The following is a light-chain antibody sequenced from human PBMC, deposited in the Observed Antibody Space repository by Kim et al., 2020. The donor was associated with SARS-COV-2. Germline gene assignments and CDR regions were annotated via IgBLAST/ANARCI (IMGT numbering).Light chain of an antibody. J-gene: IGLJ3*02. Sequence: VSPGQTASITCSGDKLGDKYACWYQQQPGQSPVLVIYQDSKRPSGIPERFSGSNSGNTATLTISGTQAMDEADYYCQAWDSSTSGVFGGGTKLTVL. CDR2: QDS. V-gene: IGLV3-1*01. CDR1: KLGDKY. CDR3: QAWDSSTSGV.